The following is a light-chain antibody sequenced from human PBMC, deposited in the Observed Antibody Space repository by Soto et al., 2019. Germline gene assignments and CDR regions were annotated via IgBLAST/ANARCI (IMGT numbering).Light chain of an antibody. CDR2: DAS. V-gene: IGKV1-5*01. J-gene: IGKJ1*01. CDR3: QQYNNYPWT. Sequence: DIQMTQSPSTLSASVGDRVTITCRAGQTISSWLAWYQQKPGKAPNLLIYDASSLKSGVPSRFSGSGSGTEFTLTISSLQPDDFATYYCQQYNNYPWTFGQGTKVDIK. CDR1: QTISSW.